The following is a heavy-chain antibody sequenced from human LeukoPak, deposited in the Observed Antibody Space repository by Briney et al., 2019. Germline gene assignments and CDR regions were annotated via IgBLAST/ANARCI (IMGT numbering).Heavy chain of an antibody. V-gene: IGHV1-18*01. D-gene: IGHD1-26*01. J-gene: IGHJ1*01. Sequence: ASVKVSCKASGGTFSSYAISWVRQAPGQGLEWMGWISAYNGNTNYAQKLQGRVTMTTDTSTSTAYMELRSLRSDDTAVYYCARIRAREKPIGYFQHWGQGTLVTVSS. CDR1: GGTFSSYA. CDR3: ARIRAREKPIGYFQH. CDR2: ISAYNGNT.